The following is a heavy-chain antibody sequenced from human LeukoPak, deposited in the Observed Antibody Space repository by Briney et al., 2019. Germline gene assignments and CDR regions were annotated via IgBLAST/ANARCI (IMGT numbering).Heavy chain of an antibody. J-gene: IGHJ4*02. V-gene: IGHV1-2*02. D-gene: IGHD3-10*01. CDR1: GYSFTGYY. CDR3: ARYYIEGRCFDY. CDR2: INPNSGGT. Sequence: ASVKVSCKASGYSFTGYYIHWVRQAPGQGLEWMGWINPNSGGTNYAQKFQGRVTMTRDTSIRTAYMELSRLRSDDTAMYYCARYYIEGRCFDYWGQGTLVTVSS.